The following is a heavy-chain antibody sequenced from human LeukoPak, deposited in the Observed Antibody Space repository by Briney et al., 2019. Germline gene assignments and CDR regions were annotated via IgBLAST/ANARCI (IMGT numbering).Heavy chain of an antibody. CDR1: GFTFSSYW. V-gene: IGHV3-7*03. D-gene: IGHD1-26*01. CDR2: IKQDGSEK. Sequence: PGGSLRLSCAASGFTFSSYWMSWVRQAPGKGLEWVANIKQDGSEKYYVDSVKGRFTISRDNSKNTLYLQMNSLRAEDTAVYYCASIAFSGYYFDYWGQGTLVTVSS. J-gene: IGHJ4*02. CDR3: ASIAFSGYYFDY.